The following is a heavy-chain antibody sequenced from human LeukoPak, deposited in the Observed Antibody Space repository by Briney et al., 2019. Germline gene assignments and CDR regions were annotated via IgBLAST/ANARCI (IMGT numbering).Heavy chain of an antibody. CDR2: INHSFGST. CDR3: ARGYCSGGGCSVLDAFDG. V-gene: IGHV1-46*01. J-gene: IGHJ3*01. Sequence: VSVKVSCKTSGYTFTNYYVHLVRRAPGQGLEWMGKINHSFGSTSYPQKFQGRVTMTRDTSTTTVYMEPSTLRSEDTAIYYCARGYCSGGGCSVLDAFDGWGQGTMVTVSS. D-gene: IGHD2-15*01. CDR1: GYTFTNYY.